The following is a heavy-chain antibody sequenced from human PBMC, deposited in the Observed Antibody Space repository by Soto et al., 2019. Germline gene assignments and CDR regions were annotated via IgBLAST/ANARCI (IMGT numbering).Heavy chain of an antibody. CDR1: GYTFPGYY. V-gene: IGHV1-2*02. CDR2: INPNSGGT. D-gene: IGHD2-15*01. J-gene: IGHJ4*02. CDR3: ARAYCSGGSCYYCDY. Sequence: ASVKVSCKASGYTFPGYYMHWVRQAPGQGLEWMGWINPNSGGTNYAQKFQGRVTMTRDTSISTAYMELSRLRSDDTAVYYCARAYCSGGSCYYCDYWGQGTLVTVSS.